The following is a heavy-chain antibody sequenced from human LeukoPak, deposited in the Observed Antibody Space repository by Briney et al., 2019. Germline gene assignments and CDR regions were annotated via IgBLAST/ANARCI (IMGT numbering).Heavy chain of an antibody. CDR2: INHSGST. CDR3: ARGPWGYYYYGMDV. J-gene: IGHJ6*02. Sequence: KPPETLSLTCAVYGGSFSGYYWSWIRQPPGKGLEWIGEINHSGSTNYNPSLKSRVTISVDTSKNQFSLKLSSVTAADTAVYYCARGPWGYYYYGMDVWGQGTTVTVSS. D-gene: IGHD3-16*01. V-gene: IGHV4-34*01. CDR1: GGSFSGYY.